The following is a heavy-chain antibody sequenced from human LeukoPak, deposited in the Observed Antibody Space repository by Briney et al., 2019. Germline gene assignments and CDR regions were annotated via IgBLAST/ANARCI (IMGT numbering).Heavy chain of an antibody. CDR1: GDTFSSYT. D-gene: IGHD1-26*01. CDR3: ARGSFPDVGALLFDY. J-gene: IGHJ4*02. Sequence: SVKVSCKASGDTFSSYTISWVRQAPGQGLEWMGRIIPILGIANYAQKFQVRVTITADKSTSTAYMELSSLRSEDTAVYYCARGSFPDVGALLFDYWGQGTLVTVSS. V-gene: IGHV1-69*02. CDR2: IIPILGIA.